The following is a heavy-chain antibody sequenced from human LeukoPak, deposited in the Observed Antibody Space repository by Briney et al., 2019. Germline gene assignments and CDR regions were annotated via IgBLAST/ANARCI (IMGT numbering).Heavy chain of an antibody. CDR2: ISSSSNYI. CDR3: ARDRITIFGVVDS. V-gene: IGHV3-21*01. J-gene: IGHJ4*02. Sequence: PGGSLRLSCAASGFAFTSYTMNWVRQAPGKGLAWVSSISSSSNYIYYADSVKGRFTISRDNAKNSLYLQMNSLRAEDTAVYYCARDRITIFGVVDSWGQGTLVTVSS. D-gene: IGHD3-3*01. CDR1: GFAFTSYT.